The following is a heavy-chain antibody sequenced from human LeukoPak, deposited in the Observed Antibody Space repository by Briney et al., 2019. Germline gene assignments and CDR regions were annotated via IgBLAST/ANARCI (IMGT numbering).Heavy chain of an antibody. D-gene: IGHD6-19*01. CDR3: ARASQWLGSRWFDP. J-gene: IGHJ5*02. CDR1: GGSISSGGYS. V-gene: IGHV4-30-2*01. CDR2: IYHSGST. Sequence: TQTLSLTCAVSGGSISSGGYSWSWIRQPPGKGLEWIGYIYHSGSTYYNPSLKSRVTISVDRSKNQFSLKLSSVTAADTAVYYCARASQWLGSRWFDPWGQGTLVTVSS.